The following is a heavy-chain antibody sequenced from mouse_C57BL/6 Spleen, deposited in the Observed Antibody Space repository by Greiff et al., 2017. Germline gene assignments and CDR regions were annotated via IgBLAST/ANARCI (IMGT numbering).Heavy chain of an antibody. J-gene: IGHJ1*03. CDR2: IYPGDGDT. D-gene: IGHD1-1*01. Sequence: VQLQQSGAELVRPGASVKISCKASGYEFKSYWMNWVKQRPGKGLEWIGQIYPGDGDTNDNEKFKGKATLTADKSASTAYMELSSLTSEDSAVYFRSRGDTTVAGHFDDWGTGTTVTVSS. CDR3: SRGDTTVAGHFDD. CDR1: GYEFKSYW. V-gene: IGHV1-80*01.